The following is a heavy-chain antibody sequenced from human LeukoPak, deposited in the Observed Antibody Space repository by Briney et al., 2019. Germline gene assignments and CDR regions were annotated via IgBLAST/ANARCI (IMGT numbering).Heavy chain of an antibody. V-gene: IGHV4-39*01. J-gene: IGHJ5*02. CDR2: IYYSGST. Sequence: PPETLSLTCTVSGGSISSSSYYWGWIRQPPGKGLEWIGSIYYSGSTYYNPSLKSRVTISVDTSKNQFSLKLSSVTAADTAVYYCARRYGDYAWFDPWGQGTQVTVSS. D-gene: IGHD4-17*01. CDR1: GGSISSSSYY. CDR3: ARRYGDYAWFDP.